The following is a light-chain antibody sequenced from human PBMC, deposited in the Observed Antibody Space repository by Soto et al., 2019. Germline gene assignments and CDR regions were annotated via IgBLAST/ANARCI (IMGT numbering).Light chain of an antibody. CDR3: QQYNNWPPWT. J-gene: IGKJ1*01. CDR2: GAS. V-gene: IGKV3-15*01. Sequence: EIVMTQSPATLSVSPGERATLSCRASQSVNSNLVWYQQKPGQAPRLLIYGASTRATDIPARFSGSGSGTEFTLTISSLQSEDFAVYYCQQYNNWPPWTFGQGTKVEIK. CDR1: QSVNSN.